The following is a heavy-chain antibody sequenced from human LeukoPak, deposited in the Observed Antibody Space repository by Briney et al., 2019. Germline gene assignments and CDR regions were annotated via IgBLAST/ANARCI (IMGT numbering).Heavy chain of an antibody. V-gene: IGHV4-30-4*01. J-gene: IGHJ4*02. CDR2: IYYSGST. Sequence: PSETLSLTCTVSGGSISSGDYYWSWIRQPPGKGLEWIGYIYYSGSTYYNPSLKSRVTISVDTSKNQFSLKLSSVTAADTAVYYCAREGTMVRGVLDYWGQGNLVTVSS. CDR3: AREGTMVRGVLDY. CDR1: GGSISSGDYY. D-gene: IGHD3-10*01.